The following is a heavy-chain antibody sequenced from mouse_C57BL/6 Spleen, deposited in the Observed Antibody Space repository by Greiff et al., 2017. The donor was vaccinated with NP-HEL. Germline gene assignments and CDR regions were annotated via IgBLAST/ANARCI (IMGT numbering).Heavy chain of an antibody. V-gene: IGHV1-36*01. CDR2: VYPYNGGT. CDR1: GFTFTDYY. D-gene: IGHD1-1*01. J-gene: IGHJ3*01. Sequence: LVKPGPSVTISCKASGFTFTDYYMPWVKQSHGKSLVWIGLVYPYNGGTSNNQKFKGKATLTVDTSSSTAYMELNSLTSEDSAVYYCAREDGSSPWFAYWGQGTLVTVSA. CDR3: AREDGSSPWFAY.